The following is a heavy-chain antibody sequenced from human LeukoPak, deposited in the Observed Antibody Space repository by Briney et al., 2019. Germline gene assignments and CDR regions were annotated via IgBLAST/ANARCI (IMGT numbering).Heavy chain of an antibody. Sequence: SETLSLTCIVSGGSINNYYWGWIRQPPGKGLEWIGSMYYSGSTYYNPSLKSRVSISVDTSKNQFSLKLSSVTAADTAVYYCARVPGDSGSYSGDDYYYYYMDVWGKGTTVTVSS. CDR3: ARVPGDSGSYSGDDYYYYYMDV. J-gene: IGHJ6*03. D-gene: IGHD3-10*01. CDR1: GGSINNYY. V-gene: IGHV4-39*07. CDR2: MYYSGST.